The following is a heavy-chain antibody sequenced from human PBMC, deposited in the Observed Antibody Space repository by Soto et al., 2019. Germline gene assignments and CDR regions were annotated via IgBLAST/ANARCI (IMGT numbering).Heavy chain of an antibody. CDR1: GGTFSSYT. CDR2: IIPILGIA. J-gene: IGHJ4*02. V-gene: IGHV1-69*02. CDR3: ARGLHYDSISLDDY. Sequence: QVQLVQSGAEVKKPGSSVKVSCKASGGTFSSYTISWVRQAPGQGLEWMGRIIPILGIANYAQKFQGRVTITADNYTSTAYMELSSLRSADTAVYYCARGLHYDSISLDDYWGQGTLVTVSS. D-gene: IGHD3-22*01.